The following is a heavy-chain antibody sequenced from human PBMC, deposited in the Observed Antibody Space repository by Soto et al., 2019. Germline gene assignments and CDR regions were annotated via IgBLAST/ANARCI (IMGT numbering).Heavy chain of an antibody. J-gene: IGHJ4*02. CDR3: ATPFYDSSGYSL. Sequence: WASVKVSCKVSGYTLTELSMHWVRQAPGKGLEWMGGFDPEDGETIYAQKFQGRVTMTEDTSTDTAYMELSSLRSEDTAVYYCATPFYDSSGYSLWGQGTLVTVSS. V-gene: IGHV1-24*01. D-gene: IGHD3-22*01. CDR2: FDPEDGET. CDR1: GYTLTELS.